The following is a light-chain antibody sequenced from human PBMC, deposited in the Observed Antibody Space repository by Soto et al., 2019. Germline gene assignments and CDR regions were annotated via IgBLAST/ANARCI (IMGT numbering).Light chain of an antibody. CDR2: ENN. CDR1: SSNIGNNY. Sequence: QSVLTQPPSVSAAPGQKVTISSSGSSSNIGNNYLSWYQQLPGTAPKLLIYENNKRPSGIPDRFSGAKSGTSATLGITGLQTGDEADYYCGTWDSRLGVHWVFGGGTKLTVL. CDR3: GTWDSRLGVHWV. V-gene: IGLV1-51*01. J-gene: IGLJ3*02.